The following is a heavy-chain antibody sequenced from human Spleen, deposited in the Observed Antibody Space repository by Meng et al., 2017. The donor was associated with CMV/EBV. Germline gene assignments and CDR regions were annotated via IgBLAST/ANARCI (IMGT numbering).Heavy chain of an antibody. V-gene: IGHV3-7*01. J-gene: IGHJ4*02. CDR1: GFTFSSYW. CDR3: ARDYFTIFGVAITHETFDY. CDR2: IKQDGSEK. D-gene: IGHD3-3*01. Sequence: GESLKISCAASGFTFSSYWMSWVRQAPGKGLEWVANIKQDGSEKYYVDSVKGRFTISRDNAKNSLYLQMNSLRAEDTAVYYCARDYFTIFGVAITHETFDYWGQGTLVTVSS.